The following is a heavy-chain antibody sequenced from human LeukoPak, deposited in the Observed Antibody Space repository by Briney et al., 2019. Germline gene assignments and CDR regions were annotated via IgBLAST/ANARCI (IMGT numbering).Heavy chain of an antibody. V-gene: IGHV3-30*18. CDR1: GFTFSSYG. D-gene: IGHD2-2*01. CDR3: AKCQGRVCSSTPHGMDV. Sequence: PGGSLRLSCAASGFTFSSYGMHWVRQAPGKGLEWVAVISYDGSNKYYADSVKGRFTISRDNSKNTLYLQMNSLRAEDTAVYYCAKCQGRVCSSTPHGMDVWGRGTTVTVSS. J-gene: IGHJ6*02. CDR2: ISYDGSNK.